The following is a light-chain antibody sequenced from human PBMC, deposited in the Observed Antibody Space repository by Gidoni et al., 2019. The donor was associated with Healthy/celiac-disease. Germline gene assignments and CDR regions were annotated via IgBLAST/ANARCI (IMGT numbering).Light chain of an antibody. Sequence: IQMSPSPSSVSASVGDRVTITCRASQGISSWLAWYQQKPGKDHKRLIYAASSLQSGVPSRCSGRGSGTDFTLTISSLQPEDFANYYCQQANSFPITFGQGTRLEIK. J-gene: IGKJ5*01. CDR1: QGISSW. CDR2: AAS. V-gene: IGKV1-12*01. CDR3: QQANSFPIT.